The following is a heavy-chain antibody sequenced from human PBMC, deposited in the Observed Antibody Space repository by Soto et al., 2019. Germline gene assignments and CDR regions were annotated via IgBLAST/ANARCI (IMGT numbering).Heavy chain of an antibody. V-gene: IGHV4-59*01. CDR3: AGTYYDILTAKEDYYGMDV. CDR2: IYYSGST. Sequence: SETLSLTCTVSGGSISSYYWSWIRQPPGKGLEWIGYIYYSGSTNYNPSLKSRVTISVDTSKNQFSLQLSSVTAADTAVYYCAGTYYDILTAKEDYYGMDVWGQGTTVTVSS. D-gene: IGHD3-9*01. CDR1: GGSISSYY. J-gene: IGHJ6*02.